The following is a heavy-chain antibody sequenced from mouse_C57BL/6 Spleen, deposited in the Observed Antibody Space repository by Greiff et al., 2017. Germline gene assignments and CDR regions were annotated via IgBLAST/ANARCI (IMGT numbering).Heavy chain of an antibody. J-gene: IGHJ2*01. CDR1: GYTFTSYW. D-gene: IGHD2-12*01. CDR2: IHPNSGST. V-gene: IGHV1-64*01. Sequence: VQLQQSGAELVKPGASVKLSCKASGYTFTSYWMHWVKQRPGQGLEWIGMIHPNSGSTNYNEKFKSKATLTVDKSSSTAYMQLSSLTSEDSADYYGAEQGLGSYPSDHWCQGTTPIVSS. CDR3: AEQGLGSYPSDH.